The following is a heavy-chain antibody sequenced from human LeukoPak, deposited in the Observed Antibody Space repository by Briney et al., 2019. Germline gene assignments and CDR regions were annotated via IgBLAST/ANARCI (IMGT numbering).Heavy chain of an antibody. D-gene: IGHD3-22*01. J-gene: IGHJ4*02. CDR1: GGTFSSYA. CDR3: ARDWPRVHYYGSSGYSFYFDY. CDR2: IIPIFGTA. V-gene: IGHV1-69*05. Sequence: SVKVSCKASGGTFSSYAISWVRQAPGQGLEWMGRIIPIFGTANYAQKFQGRVTITTDESTSTAYMELSSLRSEDTAVYYCARDWPRVHYYGSSGYSFYFDYWGQGTLVTVSS.